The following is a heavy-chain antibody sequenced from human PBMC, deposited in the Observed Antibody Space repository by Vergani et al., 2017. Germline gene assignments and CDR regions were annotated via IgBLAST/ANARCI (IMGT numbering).Heavy chain of an antibody. J-gene: IGHJ6*03. CDR1: GYTFTSYG. D-gene: IGHD2-2*01. V-gene: IGHV1-18*01. Sequence: QVQLVQSGAEVKKPGASVKVSCKASGYTFTSYGISWVRQAPGQGLEWMGWISAYNGNTNYAKKLQGRVTMTTDTSTSTAYMELRSLRSDDTAVYYCARGGGSVVNPPEYYYYYYMDVWGKWTTVTVSS. CDR2: ISAYNGNT. CDR3: ARGGGSVVNPPEYYYYYYMDV.